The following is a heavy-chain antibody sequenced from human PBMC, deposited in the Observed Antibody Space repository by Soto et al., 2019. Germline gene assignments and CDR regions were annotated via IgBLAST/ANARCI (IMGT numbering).Heavy chain of an antibody. J-gene: IGHJ5*02. CDR2: IYYSGST. CDR1: GGSISSYY. CDR3: ARDSHDNSNYLSNWFDP. D-gene: IGHD4-4*01. Sequence: SETLSLTCTVSGGSISSYYWSWIRQPPGKGLEWIGYIYYSGSTSYNPSLKSRVTISVDTSKNQFSLKLSSVTAADTAVYYCARDSHDNSNYLSNWFDPWGQGTLVTVSS. V-gene: IGHV4-59*01.